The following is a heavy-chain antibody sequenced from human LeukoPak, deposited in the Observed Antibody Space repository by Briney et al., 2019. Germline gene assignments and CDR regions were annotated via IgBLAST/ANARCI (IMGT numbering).Heavy chain of an antibody. J-gene: IGHJ6*02. D-gene: IGHD2-15*01. CDR1: GFTFSNYA. CDR2: IYPNGVTT. Sequence: GGSLRLSCAASGFTFSNYAMSWVRQAPGKGLEWVSAIYPNGVTTHYSGSVKGRFTISRDNSKNTLYLQMNSLRAEDTAVYYCARARYCSGGSCYFYYYYYGMDVWGQGTTVTVSS. V-gene: IGHV3-23*01. CDR3: ARARYCSGGSCYFYYYYYGMDV.